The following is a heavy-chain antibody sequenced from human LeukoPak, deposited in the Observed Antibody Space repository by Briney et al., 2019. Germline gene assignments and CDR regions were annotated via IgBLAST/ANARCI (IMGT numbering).Heavy chain of an antibody. V-gene: IGHV4-59*01. Sequence: PSETLSLTCTVSGGSISSYYWSWIRQPQGKGLEWIGYIYYSGSTNYNPSLKSRVTISVDTSKNQFSLKLSSVTAADTAVYYCARDRYGGNSPFDYWGQGTLVTVSS. D-gene: IGHD4-23*01. CDR3: ARDRYGGNSPFDY. CDR1: GGSISSYY. CDR2: IYYSGST. J-gene: IGHJ4*02.